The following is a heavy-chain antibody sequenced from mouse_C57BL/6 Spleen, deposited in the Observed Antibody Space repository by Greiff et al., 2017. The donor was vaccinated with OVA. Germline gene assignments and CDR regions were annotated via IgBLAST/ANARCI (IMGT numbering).Heavy chain of an antibody. CDR3: ARDGYYDWYFDV. CDR2: IDPEDGET. J-gene: IGHJ1*03. V-gene: IGHV14-2*01. D-gene: IGHD2-3*01. CDR1: GFNITDYY. Sequence: EVKLQESGAELVKPGASVKLSCTASGFNITDYYMHWVKQRTEQGLEWIGRIDPEDGETKYAPKFQGKATITADTSSNTAYLQLSSLTSEDTAVYYCARDGYYDWYFDVWGTGTTVTVSS.